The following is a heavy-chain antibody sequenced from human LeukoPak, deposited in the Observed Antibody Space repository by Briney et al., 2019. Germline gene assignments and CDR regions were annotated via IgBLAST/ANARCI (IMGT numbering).Heavy chain of an antibody. CDR2: IKQEGSEK. J-gene: IGHJ4*02. D-gene: IGHD2-15*01. CDR1: GFTFSNYW. CDR3: AREDQPRGTFDY. V-gene: IGHV3-7*05. Sequence: GGSLRLSCAASGFTFSNYWMSWVRQAPWKGLEWVANIKQEGSEKYYVDSVKGRFTISRDNAKNSLYLQMNSLRAEDTALYYCAREDQPRGTFDYWGQGILVTVSS.